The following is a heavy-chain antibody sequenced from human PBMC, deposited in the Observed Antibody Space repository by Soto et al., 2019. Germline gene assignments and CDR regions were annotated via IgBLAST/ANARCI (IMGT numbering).Heavy chain of an antibody. V-gene: IGHV4-30-4*01. CDR2: IYYSGST. Sequence: QVQLQESGPGLVKPSQTLSLTCTVSGGSISSGDYYWSWIRQPPGKGLEWIGYIYYSGSTYYNPSLKSRVTISVDTSKNQFSLKLSAVTAADTAVYYCARGGLPYGDYVDYWGQGTLVTVSS. CDR1: GGSISSGDYY. D-gene: IGHD4-17*01. J-gene: IGHJ4*02. CDR3: ARGGLPYGDYVDY.